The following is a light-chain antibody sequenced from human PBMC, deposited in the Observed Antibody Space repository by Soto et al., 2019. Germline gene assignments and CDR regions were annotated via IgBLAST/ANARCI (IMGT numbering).Light chain of an antibody. CDR3: QQYNHWPLS. Sequence: TVMTQSPATLSVSPGERATLSCRASQGLGTNLAWYQQRPGQAPRLLIYAASTRATGVPARFSGSGSETEFTLTITTLQSEDFAVYYSQQYNHWPLSFGVGTKVEIK. V-gene: IGKV3-15*01. J-gene: IGKJ4*01. CDR2: AAS. CDR1: QGLGTN.